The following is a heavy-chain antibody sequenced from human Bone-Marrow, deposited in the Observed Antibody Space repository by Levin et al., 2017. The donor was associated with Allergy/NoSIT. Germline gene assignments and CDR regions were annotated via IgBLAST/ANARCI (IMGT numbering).Heavy chain of an antibody. CDR2: ITWNGGST. CDR1: GFTFEDYG. Sequence: RAGGSLRLSCAAYGFTFEDYGMNWVRQAPGKGLEWVSGITWNGGSTGYADSVKGRFTISRDNAKSSLFLQMNSLTAEDTALYYCARLSLSYSYGSVSDLWGQGTMVTVSS. V-gene: IGHV3-20*04. J-gene: IGHJ3*01. D-gene: IGHD5-18*01. CDR3: ARLSLSYSYGSVSDL.